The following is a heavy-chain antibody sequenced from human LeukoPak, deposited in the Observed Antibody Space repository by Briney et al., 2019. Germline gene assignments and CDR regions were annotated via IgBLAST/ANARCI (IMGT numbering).Heavy chain of an antibody. J-gene: IGHJ3*02. Sequence: SETLSLTCAVYGGSFSGYYWSWIRQPPGKGLEWIGEINHSGSTNYNPSLKSRVTISVDTSKNQFSLKLSSVTAAGTAVYYCARDAPDYYDSSGYPAFDIWGQGTMVTVSS. CDR1: GGSFSGYY. V-gene: IGHV4-34*01. CDR2: INHSGST. CDR3: ARDAPDYYDSSGYPAFDI. D-gene: IGHD3-22*01.